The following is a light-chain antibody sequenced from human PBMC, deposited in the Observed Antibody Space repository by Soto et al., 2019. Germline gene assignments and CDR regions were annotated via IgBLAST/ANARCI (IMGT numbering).Light chain of an antibody. V-gene: IGLV4-69*01. J-gene: IGLJ2*01. Sequence: QAVVTQSPSASASLGASVKLTCTLSSGHSNYAIAWHQQQPEKGPRYLMKVHSDGSHNKGDGIPDRFSGSSSGAERYLTISSLQSEDEADYYCQTWGTGIQVFGGGTKLTVL. CDR2: VHSDGSH. CDR3: QTWGTGIQV. CDR1: SGHSNYA.